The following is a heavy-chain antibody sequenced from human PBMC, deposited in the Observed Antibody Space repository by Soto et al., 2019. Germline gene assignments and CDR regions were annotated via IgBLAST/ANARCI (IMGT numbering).Heavy chain of an antibody. CDR3: ARGIATGQLDP. D-gene: IGHD2-15*01. Sequence: QVPLVQSGAEVKKPGASVKISCKASGYTFTRYPMNWVRQAPGQRLEWTGWINPDNGNTKSSQKFQDRVIITRDTSASTAYMDLSSLRSEDTAVYYCARGIATGQLDPWGQGTLVTVSS. CDR2: INPDNGNT. CDR1: GYTFTRYP. J-gene: IGHJ5*02. V-gene: IGHV1-3*01.